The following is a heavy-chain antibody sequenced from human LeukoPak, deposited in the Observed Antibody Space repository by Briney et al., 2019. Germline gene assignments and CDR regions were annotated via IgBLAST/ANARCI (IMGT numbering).Heavy chain of an antibody. V-gene: IGHV3-23*01. D-gene: IGHD3-10*01. J-gene: IGHJ4*02. CDR1: GFTFSSYA. CDR2: ISGGGDST. Sequence: GGSLRLSCAASGFTFSSYAMTWVRQAPGRGLEWVSSISGGGDSTYYADSVRGRFTISRDNSKNTLYLQMNSLRAEDTALYYCAKVAVRGGEGDYWGQGTLVTVSS. CDR3: AKVAVRGGEGDY.